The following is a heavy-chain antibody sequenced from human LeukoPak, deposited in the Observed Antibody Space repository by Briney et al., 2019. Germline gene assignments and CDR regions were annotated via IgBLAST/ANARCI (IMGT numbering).Heavy chain of an antibody. D-gene: IGHD1-26*01. CDR3: ARDPYSGNYGHDYYYYMDV. Sequence: PSETLSLTCAIYSESFSGYFWSWIRQPPGKGLEWIGEINHSGSTNYNPSLKSRVTISVDTSKNQFSLKLSSVTAADTAVYYCARDPYSGNYGHDYYYYMDVWGKGTTVTISS. CDR2: INHSGST. J-gene: IGHJ6*03. CDR1: SESFSGYF. V-gene: IGHV4-34*01.